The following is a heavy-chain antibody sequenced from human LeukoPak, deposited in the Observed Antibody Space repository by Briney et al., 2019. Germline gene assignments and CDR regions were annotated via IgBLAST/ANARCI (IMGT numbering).Heavy chain of an antibody. Sequence: KPSETLSLTCTVSGGSISSSSYYWGWIRQPPGKGLEWIGSIYYSGSTYYNPSLKSRVTISVDTSKNQFSLKLSSVTAADTTVYYCAREGYYVGYWGQGTLVTVSS. V-gene: IGHV4-39*07. J-gene: IGHJ4*02. CDR2: IYYSGST. CDR3: AREGYYVGY. CDR1: GGSISSSSYY.